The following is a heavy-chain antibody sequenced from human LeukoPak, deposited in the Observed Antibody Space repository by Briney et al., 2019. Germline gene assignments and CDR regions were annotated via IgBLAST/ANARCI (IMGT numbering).Heavy chain of an antibody. D-gene: IGHD5-12*01. Sequence: GGSLRLSCAASGFPFITYVMSWVRQAPGKGLEGVSGISGSGDNTYYADSGKGRFTISTDNSKNTLYLQMNSLRAEDTAVYYCAKGSGYDTDFDYWGQGTLVSVSS. CDR2: ISGSGDNT. J-gene: IGHJ4*02. V-gene: IGHV3-23*01. CDR3: AKGSGYDTDFDY. CDR1: GFPFITYV.